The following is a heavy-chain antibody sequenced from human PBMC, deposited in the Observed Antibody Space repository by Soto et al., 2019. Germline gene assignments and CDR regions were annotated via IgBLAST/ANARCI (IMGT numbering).Heavy chain of an antibody. Sequence: QVQLVQSGAEVKKPGSSVKVSCKASGGTFSSYAISWVRQAPGQGLEWMGGIIPIFGTANYAQKFQGRVTITADESTSTAYMELSSLRSEDTAVYYCARPLGDCWSGYPSTSYYYGMDVWGQGTTVTVSS. CDR1: GGTFSSYA. CDR2: IIPIFGTA. J-gene: IGHJ6*02. CDR3: ARPLGDCWSGYPSTSYYYGMDV. V-gene: IGHV1-69*01. D-gene: IGHD3-3*01.